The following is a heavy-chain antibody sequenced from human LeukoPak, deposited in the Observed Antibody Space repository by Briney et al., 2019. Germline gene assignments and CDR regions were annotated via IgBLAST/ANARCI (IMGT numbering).Heavy chain of an antibody. D-gene: IGHD2-15*01. J-gene: IGHJ4*02. CDR3: ARDRGPDCSGCRCWDY. Sequence: SETLSLTCTVSDGSISAYYWSWIRQSPDKGLEYIGYVYHSGTTNYNPSLKSRVTMSVDTSKNQFSLTLSSVTAADPAVYYCARDRGPDCSGCRCWDYWGQGTLVTVSS. V-gene: IGHV4-59*01. CDR1: DGSISAYY. CDR2: VYHSGTT.